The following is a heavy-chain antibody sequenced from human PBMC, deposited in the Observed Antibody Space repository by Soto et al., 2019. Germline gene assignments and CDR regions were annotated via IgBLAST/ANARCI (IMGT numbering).Heavy chain of an antibody. D-gene: IGHD3-9*01. V-gene: IGHV1-18*01. Sequence: ASVKVSCKASGYTFTSYGISWVRQAPGQGLEWMGWISAYNGNTNYAQKLQGRVTMTTDTSTSTAYMELRSLRSDDTAVYYCARSRAHHYDILTGYGYWGQGTLVTVSS. CDR3: ARSRAHHYDILTGYGY. CDR2: ISAYNGNT. J-gene: IGHJ4*02. CDR1: GYTFTSYG.